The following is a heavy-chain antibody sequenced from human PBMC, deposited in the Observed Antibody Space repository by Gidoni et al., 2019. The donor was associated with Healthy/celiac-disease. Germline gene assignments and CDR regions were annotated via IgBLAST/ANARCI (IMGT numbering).Heavy chain of an antibody. CDR2: ICSNSSTI. V-gene: IGHV3-48*02. CDR3: AGTTRSGWGLGWFDP. D-gene: IGHD6-19*01. Sequence: EVQLVESGGGLVQPGGSLRLSCAASGFTFSSYSMNWVRQAPGKGRGWVSYICSNSSTIYYADSVKGRFTISRDNAKNSLYLQMNSLRDEDTAVFYCAGTTRSGWGLGWFDPWGQGTLVTVSS. J-gene: IGHJ5*02. CDR1: GFTFSSYS.